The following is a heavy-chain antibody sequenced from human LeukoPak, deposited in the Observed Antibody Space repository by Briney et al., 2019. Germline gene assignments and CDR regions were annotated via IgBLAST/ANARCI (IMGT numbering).Heavy chain of an antibody. Sequence: MTGESLILSCTTSGVNFSSYMMNWVRQAPGKMLEWVSSISTTSRHIHYADSLKGRFTISRDNAKNSLFLQVDSLRAEDTAIYYCARALAPTTILARWLEPWGQGTLVTVSS. CDR1: GVNFSSYM. J-gene: IGHJ5*02. CDR3: ARALAPTTILARWLEP. D-gene: IGHD4-17*01. CDR2: ISTTSRHI. V-gene: IGHV3-21*01.